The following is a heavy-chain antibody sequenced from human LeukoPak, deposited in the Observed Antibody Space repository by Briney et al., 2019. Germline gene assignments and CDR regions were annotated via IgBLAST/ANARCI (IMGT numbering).Heavy chain of an antibody. CDR1: GFTFSNGR. CDR3: TWSGLKIES. Sequence: GGSLRLSCAASGFTFSNGRMSWVRRAPRQGLEWVAQIKTETDGGPTDYAAPVKGRFTISRDDSKNMLFLQMNSLKTEDTAIYYCTWSGLKIESWGQGTLVTVSS. J-gene: IGHJ4*02. V-gene: IGHV3-15*01. D-gene: IGHD3-3*01. CDR2: IKTETDGGPT.